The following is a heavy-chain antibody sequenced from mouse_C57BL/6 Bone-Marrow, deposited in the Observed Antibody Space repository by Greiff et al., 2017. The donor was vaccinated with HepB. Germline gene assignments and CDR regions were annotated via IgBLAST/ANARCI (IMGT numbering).Heavy chain of an antibody. D-gene: IGHD1-1*01. CDR1: GYTFTSYW. J-gene: IGHJ4*01. Sequence: QVHVKQPGAELVKPGASVKLSCKASGYTFTSYWMHWVKQRPGQGLEWIGMIHPNSGSTNYNEKFKSKATLTVDKSSSTAYMQLSSLTSEDSAVYYCARYHYNGSSLYAMDYWGQGTSGTVSS. CDR3: ARYHYNGSSLYAMDY. CDR2: IHPNSGST. V-gene: IGHV1-64*01.